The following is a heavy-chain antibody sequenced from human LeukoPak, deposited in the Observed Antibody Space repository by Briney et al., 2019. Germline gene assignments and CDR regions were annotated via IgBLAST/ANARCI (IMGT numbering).Heavy chain of an antibody. D-gene: IGHD2-15*01. CDR1: GDSISRYY. V-gene: IGHV4-59*01. CDR2: IYYSGST. CDR3: ARTTEGYCRGRSCYSYYYYMDV. J-gene: IGHJ6*03. Sequence: SETLSLTCTVSGDSISRYYWSWIRQPPGKGLEWIGYIYYSGSTYYNPSLKSRVTISVDTSKNQFSLKLSSVTAADTAVYYCARTTEGYCRGRSCYSYYYYMDVWGKGTTVTVSS.